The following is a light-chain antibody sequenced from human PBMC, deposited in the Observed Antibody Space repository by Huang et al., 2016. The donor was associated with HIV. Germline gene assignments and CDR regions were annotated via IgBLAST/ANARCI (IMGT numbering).Light chain of an antibody. CDR2: GVS. Sequence: EIVLTQSPGTLSLSPGERVTLSCRASQSVSNNFLAWYQQKPGQAPRLLIYGVSSRATGIPDRFSGSGSVTDFTLTISRLEPEDFAVYYCQHYGSSLRGTFGPGTKVDF. J-gene: IGKJ3*01. CDR1: QSVSNNF. CDR3: QHYGSSLRGT. V-gene: IGKV3-20*01.